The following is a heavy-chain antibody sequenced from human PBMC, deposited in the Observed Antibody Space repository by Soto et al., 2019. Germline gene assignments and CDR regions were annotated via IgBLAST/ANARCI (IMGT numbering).Heavy chain of an antibody. CDR2: TFYRSKWYN. CDR3: ARASLSTFGLVPYFDY. Sequence: PSQTLSLTCAISGDSVSTHSAAWNWIRLSPSRGLEWLGRTFYRSKWYNDYAPSVKGRITIIPDTSKSQFSLQLNSVTPEDTAVYFCARASLSTFGLVPYFDYWGQGTLVTVSS. CDR1: GDSVSTHSAA. J-gene: IGHJ4*02. D-gene: IGHD3-3*01. V-gene: IGHV6-1*01.